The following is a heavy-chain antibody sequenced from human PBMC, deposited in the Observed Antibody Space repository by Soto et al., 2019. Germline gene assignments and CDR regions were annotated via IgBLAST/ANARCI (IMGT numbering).Heavy chain of an antibody. CDR3: ASGAVAGPRQSKAIDY. V-gene: IGHV1-3*01. J-gene: IGHJ4*02. Sequence: AASVKVSCKASGYTFTSYAMHWVRQAPGQRLEWMGWINAGNGNTKYSQKFQGRVTITRDTSASTAYMELSSLRSEDTAVYYCASGAVAGPRQSKAIDYRGQGTLVTVSS. CDR2: INAGNGNT. D-gene: IGHD6-19*01. CDR1: GYTFTSYA.